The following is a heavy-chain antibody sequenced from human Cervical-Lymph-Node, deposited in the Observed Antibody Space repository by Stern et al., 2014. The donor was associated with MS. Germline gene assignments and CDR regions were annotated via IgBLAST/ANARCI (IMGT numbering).Heavy chain of an antibody. V-gene: IGHV5-51*01. CDR1: GYNFPTYW. CDR3: ARPLRGVNNAFDL. J-gene: IGHJ3*01. CDR2: SYPGDSDT. D-gene: IGHD3-10*01. Sequence: EVQLVQSGGEVKKSGESLKISCEGSGYNFPTYWIGWVRQMPGKGLELMGISYPGDSDTRYSPSFQGQVTISVDNSLNTAYLQWSSLKASDTAMYYCARPLRGVNNAFDLWGQGTMVIVSA.